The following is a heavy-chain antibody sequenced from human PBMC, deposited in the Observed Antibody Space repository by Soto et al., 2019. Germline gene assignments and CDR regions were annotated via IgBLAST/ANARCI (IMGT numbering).Heavy chain of an antibody. J-gene: IGHJ6*03. CDR1: GGSFISYT. V-gene: IGHV1-69*02. CDR3: AKSLLFVDHAYMDV. CDR2: IIPIQGRA. Sequence: QVPLVQSGAEVKKPGSSVKVSCEASGGSFISYTFTWVRQAPGQGLEWMGRIIPIQGRANYALKLQDRVTITADRSTKTVYMELRSLRPEDTAVYYCAKSLLFVDHAYMDVWGKGTTVTVS. D-gene: IGHD2-21*01.